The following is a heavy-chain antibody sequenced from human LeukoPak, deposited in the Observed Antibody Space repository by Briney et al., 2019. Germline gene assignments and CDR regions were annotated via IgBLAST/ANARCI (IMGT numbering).Heavy chain of an antibody. CDR3: ARGRSSAWYEFVGQFDY. J-gene: IGHJ4*02. CDR1: GFIVSSNY. CDR2: IYSGGST. Sequence: WGSLRLSGAASGFIVSSNYMSWVRQDPGKGLEWVSVIYSGGSTHYADSVKGRFTISRDNSKNTLYLQMNSLRAEDTSVYYCARGRSSAWYEFVGQFDYWGQGTLVTVSS. V-gene: IGHV3-66*01. D-gene: IGHD6-19*01.